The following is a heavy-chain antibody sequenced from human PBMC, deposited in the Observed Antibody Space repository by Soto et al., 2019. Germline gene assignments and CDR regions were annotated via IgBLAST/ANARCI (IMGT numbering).Heavy chain of an antibody. CDR2: IYPGDSDT. CDR3: ARLIAAPYWYFDL. D-gene: IGHD6-6*01. CDR1: GYSFTIYW. J-gene: IGHJ2*01. V-gene: IGHV5-51*01. Sequence: PGESLKISCKGSGYSFTIYWIGWVLQMPGKGLEWMGIIYPGDSDTRYSLSFQGQVTISADKSISTAYLQWGSLKASDTAMYYCARLIAAPYWYFDLWGRGTLVTVSS.